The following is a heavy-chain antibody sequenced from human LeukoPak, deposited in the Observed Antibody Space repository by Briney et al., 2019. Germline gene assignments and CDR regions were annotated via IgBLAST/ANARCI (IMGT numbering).Heavy chain of an antibody. J-gene: IGHJ3*02. CDR1: GFTCSSYS. D-gene: IGHD3-10*01. CDR2: ISSSSSYI. Sequence: GGSLRLSCAASGFTCSSYSMNWVRQAPGKGLEWVSSISSSSSYIYYADSVKGRFTISRDNAKNSLYLQMNSLRAEDTAVYYCASSRSNDAFDIWGQGTMVTVSS. CDR3: ASSRSNDAFDI. V-gene: IGHV3-21*01.